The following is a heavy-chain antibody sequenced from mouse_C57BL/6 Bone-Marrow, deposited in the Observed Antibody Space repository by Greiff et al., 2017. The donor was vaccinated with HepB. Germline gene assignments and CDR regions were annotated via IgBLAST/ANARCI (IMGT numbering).Heavy chain of an antibody. CDR1: GFNIKDYY. J-gene: IGHJ4*01. CDR3: TTSLPAAAAMDY. CDR2: IDPENGDT. Sequence: EVQLQQSGAELVRPGASVKLSCTASGFNIKDYYMHWVKQRPEQGLEWIGWIDPENGDTEYASKFQGKATITADTSSNTAYLQLSSLTSEDTAVYYCTTSLPAAAAMDYWGQGTSVTVSS. V-gene: IGHV14-4*01. D-gene: IGHD6-2*01.